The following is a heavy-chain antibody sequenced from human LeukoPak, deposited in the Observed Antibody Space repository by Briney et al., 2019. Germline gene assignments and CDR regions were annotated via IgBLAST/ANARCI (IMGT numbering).Heavy chain of an antibody. J-gene: IGHJ4*02. CDR3: AKDGTGLYYFDY. V-gene: IGHV3-74*01. CDR2: INSDGRST. CDR1: GFTFSSYW. Sequence: PGGSLRLSCAASGFTFSSYWMHWVRQAPGKGLVWVSRINSDGRSTSYADSVKGRFTISRDNAKNTLYLQMNSLRAEDTAVYYCAKDGTGLYYFDYWGQGTLVTVSS. D-gene: IGHD3/OR15-3a*01.